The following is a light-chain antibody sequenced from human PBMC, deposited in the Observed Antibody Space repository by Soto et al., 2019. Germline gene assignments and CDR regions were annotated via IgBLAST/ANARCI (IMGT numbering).Light chain of an antibody. V-gene: IGKV3-11*01. CDR1: QSVSSY. J-gene: IGKJ4*01. CDR2: DAS. Sequence: ENVVTQSPSTVSLSPGERATLSCRASQSVSSYLAWYQQKPGQAPRLLIYDASNRATGIPARFSGSGSGTDFTLTISRLEPEDFAVYYCQQRSNWTLTFGGGTKVDIK. CDR3: QQRSNWTLT.